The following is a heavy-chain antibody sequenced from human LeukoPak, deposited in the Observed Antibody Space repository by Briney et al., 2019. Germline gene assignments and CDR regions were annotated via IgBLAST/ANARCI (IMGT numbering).Heavy chain of an antibody. Sequence: GGSLRLSCAASAFTFSSYWMSWVRQAPGNGLEWVANIEQDGSEKYSVESMKGRITISIDTDKNSLYLQMNSLRAEDTAVYYCARDYYSYSRGSWAFDIWGQGTMVTVCS. J-gene: IGHJ3*02. CDR2: IEQDGSEK. CDR1: AFTFSSYW. D-gene: IGHD3-22*01. V-gene: IGHV3-7*03. CDR3: ARDYYSYSRGSWAFDI.